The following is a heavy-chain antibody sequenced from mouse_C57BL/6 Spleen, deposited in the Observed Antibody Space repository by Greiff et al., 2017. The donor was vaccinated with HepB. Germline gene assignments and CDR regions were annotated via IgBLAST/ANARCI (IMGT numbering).Heavy chain of an antibody. V-gene: IGHV5-4*01. CDR3: ARDRAGAGAY. J-gene: IGHJ3*01. CDR1: GFTFSSYA. Sequence: EVQLVESGGGLVKPGGSLKLSCAASGFTFSSYAMPWVRQTPEKRLEWVATISAGGSYTYYPDNVKGRFTISRDNAKNNLYLQMSHLKSEDTAMYYCARDRAGAGAYWGQGTLVTVSA. CDR2: ISAGGSYT. D-gene: IGHD4-1*01.